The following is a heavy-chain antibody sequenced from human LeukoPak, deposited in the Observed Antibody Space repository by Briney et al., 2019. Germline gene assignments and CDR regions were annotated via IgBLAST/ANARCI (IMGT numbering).Heavy chain of an antibody. J-gene: IGHJ4*02. Sequence: QTGGSLRLSCAASGFTFSSYAMTWVRQAPGKGLEWVSTTSDSGARTNYADSAKGRFTISRDNSMNTLYLQMNSLRADDTAVYYCASDCFLDYWGQGTLVTVSS. CDR2: TSDSGART. V-gene: IGHV3-23*01. CDR1: GFTFSSYA. CDR3: ASDCFLDY. D-gene: IGHD2-21*02.